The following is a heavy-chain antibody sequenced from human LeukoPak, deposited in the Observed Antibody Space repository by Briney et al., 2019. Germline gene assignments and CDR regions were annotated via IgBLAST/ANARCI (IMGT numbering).Heavy chain of an antibody. Sequence: GASVKVSCKASGYTFTSYGISWVRQAPGEGLEWMGWISAYNGNTNYAQKLKGRVTMTTDTSTSTAYMELRSRRSEDTAVYYCARDGHYSGSYYGNAFDIWGQGTMVTVSS. CDR2: ISAYNGNT. CDR3: ARDGHYSGSYYGNAFDI. J-gene: IGHJ3*02. V-gene: IGHV1-18*01. D-gene: IGHD1-26*01. CDR1: GYTFTSYG.